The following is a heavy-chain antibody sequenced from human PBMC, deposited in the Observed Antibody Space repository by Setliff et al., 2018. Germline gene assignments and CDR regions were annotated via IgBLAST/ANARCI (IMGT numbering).Heavy chain of an antibody. CDR1: GFTFSNYA. CDR2: ISNSGGGT. Sequence: GDSLKISCAASGFTFSNYAMSWVRQAPGKGLEWVSAISNSGGGTYYADSVKGRFTISRDNSKNTLFLQMNSLRAEDTAVYYCAKDVAITIFGVVTSSPHWGQGTLVTVSS. D-gene: IGHD3-3*01. CDR3: AKDVAITIFGVVTSSPH. V-gene: IGHV3-23*01. J-gene: IGHJ4*02.